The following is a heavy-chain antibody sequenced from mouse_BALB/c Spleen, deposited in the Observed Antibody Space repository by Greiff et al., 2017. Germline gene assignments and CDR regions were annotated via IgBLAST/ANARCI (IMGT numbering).Heavy chain of an antibody. CDR1: GFSLTSYG. CDR3: ARNYYGNYYAMDY. V-gene: IGHV2-2*02. CDR2: IWSGGST. J-gene: IGHJ4*01. Sequence: QVQLKESGPGLVAPSQSLSITCTVSGFSLTSYGVSWVRQPPGKGLEWLGVIWSGGSTDYNAAFISRLSISKDNSKSQVFFKMNSLQANDTAIYYCARNYYGNYYAMDYWGQGTSVTVSS. D-gene: IGHD1-1*02.